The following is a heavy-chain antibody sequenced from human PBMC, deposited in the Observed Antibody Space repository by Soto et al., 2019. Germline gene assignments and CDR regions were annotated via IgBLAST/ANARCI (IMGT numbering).Heavy chain of an antibody. V-gene: IGHV4-59*01. J-gene: IGHJ4*02. Sequence: XATLSLACTVSGSSISSYYWNWIRQPPGKGLEWIGYLYHSGSTNYNPSLKSRVTISVDTSKNHFSLRLSSVTAADTPVYYPARAHSSGYYFDYCGQRTPVTVSS. D-gene: IGHD3-22*01. CDR2: LYHSGST. CDR1: GSSISSYY. CDR3: ARAHSSGYYFDY.